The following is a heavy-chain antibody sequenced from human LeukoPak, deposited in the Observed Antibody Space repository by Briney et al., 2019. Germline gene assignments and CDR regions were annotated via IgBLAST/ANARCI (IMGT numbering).Heavy chain of an antibody. Sequence: SETLSLTCAVYGGSFSGYYWSWIRQPPGKGLEWIGEINHSGSTNYNPSLKSRVTISVDTSKNKFSLKLSSVTAADTAVYYCARGANSSPSELDVWGQGTTVTVSS. CDR3: ARGANSSPSELDV. CDR1: GGSFSGYY. D-gene: IGHD6-13*01. J-gene: IGHJ6*02. CDR2: INHSGST. V-gene: IGHV4-34*01.